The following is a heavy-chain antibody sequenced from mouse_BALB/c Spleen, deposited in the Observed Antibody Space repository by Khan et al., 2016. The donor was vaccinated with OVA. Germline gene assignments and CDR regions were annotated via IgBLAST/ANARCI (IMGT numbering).Heavy chain of an antibody. Sequence: EVQLLETGPSLVQPSQTLSLTCSVTGDSITSGFWSWVRKFPGNKLEYMGYMIYSGYTYSNPSLKGRFSITRHTSKNQYYLQLNSVTTEDTATYYCARSTYKYAFAYWGQGALVTVSA. CDR2: MIYSGYT. V-gene: IGHV3-8*02. CDR1: GDSITSGF. J-gene: IGHJ3*01. D-gene: IGHD1-3*01. CDR3: ARSTYKYAFAY.